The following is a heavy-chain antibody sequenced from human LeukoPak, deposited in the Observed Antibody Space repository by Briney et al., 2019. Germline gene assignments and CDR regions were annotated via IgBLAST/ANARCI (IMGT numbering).Heavy chain of an antibody. Sequence: GGSLRLSCATSGFTFSDYAMHWVRQAPGKGPEWLAVVYHDGSNTYYADSVKGRFTIYREMSNNTLYLQMNSLRAEDTALYFCTKDRDVRTHSSGYGIYDSWDQGTLVTVSS. CDR3: TKDRDVRTHSSGYGIYDS. CDR2: VYHDGSNT. CDR1: GFTFSDYA. V-gene: IGHV3-33*03. J-gene: IGHJ4*02. D-gene: IGHD5-18*01.